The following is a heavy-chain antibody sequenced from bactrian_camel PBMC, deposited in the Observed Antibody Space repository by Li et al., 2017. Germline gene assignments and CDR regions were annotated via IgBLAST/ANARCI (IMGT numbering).Heavy chain of an antibody. J-gene: IGHJ4*01. CDR1: GFTFSSYY. Sequence: HVQLVESGGGLVQPGGSLRLSCAASGFTFSSYYMSWVRQAPGKGLEWLSALASDGRHTYYADSVRGRFTISRDNAKTTLYLQMNSLKSEDTALYYCATDLNWQNYWGQGTQVTVS. CDR3: ATDLNWQNY. CDR2: LASDGRHT. V-gene: IGHV3S6*01. D-gene: IGHD7*01.